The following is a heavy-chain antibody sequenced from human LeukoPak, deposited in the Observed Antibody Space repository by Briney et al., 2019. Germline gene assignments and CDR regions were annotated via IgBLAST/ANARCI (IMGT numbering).Heavy chain of an antibody. D-gene: IGHD3-22*01. V-gene: IGHV4-59*01. J-gene: IGHJ4*02. Sequence: PPDSISLHSIVPLRTLSSSYRSCFCQPHATPLHSTKCTSSSPSTNHNPSLKGQILIPVDPPINKFSLKLSSVTAADTSVYYCARESSTYYYDSSGYFFDYWGQGTLVTVSS. CDR1: LRTLSSSY. CDR3: ARESSTYYYDSSGYFFDY. CDR2: TSSSPST.